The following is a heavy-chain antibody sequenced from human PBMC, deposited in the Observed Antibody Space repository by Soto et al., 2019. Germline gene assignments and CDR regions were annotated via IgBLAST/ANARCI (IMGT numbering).Heavy chain of an antibody. CDR3: AFGEESRYYYYGMDV. CDR2: IYYSGST. Sequence: PSETLSLTCTVSGGSISSSSYYWGWIRQPPGKGLEWIGSIYYSGSTYYNPSLKSRVTISVDTSKIQFSLKLSSVTAEDTAVYYCAFGEESRYYYYGMDVWGQGTTVTVSS. CDR1: GGSISSSSYY. V-gene: IGHV4-39*01. J-gene: IGHJ6*02. D-gene: IGHD3-10*01.